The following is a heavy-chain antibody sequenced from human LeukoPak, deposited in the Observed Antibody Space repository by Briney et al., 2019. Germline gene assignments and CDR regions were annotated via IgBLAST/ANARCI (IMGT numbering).Heavy chain of an antibody. D-gene: IGHD3-3*01. J-gene: IGHJ4*02. Sequence: GGSLGLSCAASGFTFSSYWMSWVRQAPGKGLEWVANIKQDGSEKYYVDSVKGRFTISRDNAKNSLYLQMNSLRAEDTAVYYCARGTSDFWSGARYWGQGTLVTVSS. CDR3: ARGTSDFWSGARY. V-gene: IGHV3-7*01. CDR1: GFTFSSYW. CDR2: IKQDGSEK.